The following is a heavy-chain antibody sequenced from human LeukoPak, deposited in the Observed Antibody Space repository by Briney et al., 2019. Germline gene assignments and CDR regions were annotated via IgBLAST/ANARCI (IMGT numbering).Heavy chain of an antibody. CDR3: ARLARRVYSDPTVSYFDY. J-gene: IGHJ4*02. D-gene: IGHD4-17*01. CDR2: INPNSGGT. CDR1: GYTFTGYY. V-gene: IGHV1-2*02. Sequence: ASVKVSCKASGYTFTGYYMHWVRQAPGQGLEWMGWINPNSGGTNYAQKFQGRVTMTRDTSISTAYMELSRLRSDDTAVYYCARLARRVYSDPTVSYFDYWGQGTLVTVSS.